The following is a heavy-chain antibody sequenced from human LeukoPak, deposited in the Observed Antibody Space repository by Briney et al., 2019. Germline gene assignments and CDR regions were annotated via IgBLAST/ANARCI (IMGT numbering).Heavy chain of an antibody. CDR1: GFTFSSYS. CDR3: ARDSYYGYKNWFDP. V-gene: IGHV3-48*01. J-gene: IGHJ5*02. Sequence: GSLRLSCAASGFTFSSYSMNWVRQAPGKGLEWVSYISSSSSTIYYADSVKGRFTISRDNAKNSLYLQMNSLRAEDTAVYYCARDSYYGYKNWFDPWGQGSLVTVSS. CDR2: ISSSSSTI. D-gene: IGHD3-10*01.